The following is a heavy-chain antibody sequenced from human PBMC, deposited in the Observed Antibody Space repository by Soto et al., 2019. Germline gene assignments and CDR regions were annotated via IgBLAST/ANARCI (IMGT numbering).Heavy chain of an antibody. V-gene: IGHV3-23*01. J-gene: IGHJ4*02. CDR3: AKVRVGCSSTSCYGFDY. CDR1: GFTFSSYA. Sequence: EVQLLESGGGLVQPGGSLRLSCAASGFTFSSYAMSWVRQAPGKGLEWVSAISGSGGSTYYADSVKGRVTISRDNSKHTLYLQMNGLRAEDTAVYYCAKVRVGCSSTSCYGFDYWGQGTLVTVSS. CDR2: ISGSGGST. D-gene: IGHD2-2*01.